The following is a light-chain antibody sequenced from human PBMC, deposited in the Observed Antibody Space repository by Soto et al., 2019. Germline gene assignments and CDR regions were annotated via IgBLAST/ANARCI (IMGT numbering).Light chain of an antibody. CDR1: QAIGND. V-gene: IGKV1-6*01. J-gene: IGKJ1*01. Sequence: AIQMTQSPSSLSASVGDRVTITCRASQAIGNDLGWYQQIPGKAPKLLIYAASRLDSGVPSNFSGSGSGSDFTLTISSLQPEDFATYYCLQNYRSPWTFGQGTKVELK. CDR3: LQNYRSPWT. CDR2: AAS.